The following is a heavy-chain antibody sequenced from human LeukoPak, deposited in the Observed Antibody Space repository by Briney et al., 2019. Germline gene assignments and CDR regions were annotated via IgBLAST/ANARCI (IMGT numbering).Heavy chain of an antibody. Sequence: GGSLRLSCAASGFTFSSYSMNWVRQAPGKGLEWVSSISSSSSYIYYADSVKGRFTVSRDNAKNSLYLQMDSLRIEDSAVYYCVRRRDYGDHSHFDYWGQGTRVTVSS. J-gene: IGHJ4*02. CDR3: VRRRDYGDHSHFDY. CDR2: ISSSSSYI. D-gene: IGHD4-23*01. CDR1: GFTFSSYS. V-gene: IGHV3-21*01.